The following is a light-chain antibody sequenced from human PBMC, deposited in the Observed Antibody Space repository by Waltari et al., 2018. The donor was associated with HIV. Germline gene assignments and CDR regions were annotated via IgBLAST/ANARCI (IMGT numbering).Light chain of an antibody. CDR3: AAWDGSLSGVV. CDR1: SSNIGRDY. CDR2: RNN. J-gene: IGLJ2*01. V-gene: IGLV1-47*01. Sequence: QTVLTQPPSASRTLGQGVPISCAGSSSNIGRDYAYWYQTPPRTAPKLLIYRNNHRPSGVPDRFSGSKSGTSASLAISGLRSEDEADYYCAAWDGSLSGVVFGGGTKLTVL.